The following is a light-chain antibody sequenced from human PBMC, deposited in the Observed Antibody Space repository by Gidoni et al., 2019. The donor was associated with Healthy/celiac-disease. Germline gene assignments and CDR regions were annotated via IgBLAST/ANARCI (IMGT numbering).Light chain of an antibody. CDR2: AAS. CDR3: QQANSFPRT. J-gene: IGKJ4*01. CDR1: QRISRC. Sequence: DIQMTQYPSSVSASVGDRGTITCRASQRISRCLAWYQQKPGKAPKHLIYAASSLKSGVPSRFSGSGSGTDFSLTISSLQPEDFATYYCQQANSFPRTFGGGTKVEIK. V-gene: IGKV1-12*01.